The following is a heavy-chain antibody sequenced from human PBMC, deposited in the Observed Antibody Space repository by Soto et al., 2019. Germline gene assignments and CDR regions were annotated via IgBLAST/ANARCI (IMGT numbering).Heavy chain of an antibody. CDR1: GYTFTSYY. D-gene: IGHD3-22*01. Sequence: ASVKVSCKASGYTFTSYYMHWVRQAPGQGLDWMGKINPSGGSTSYAQKFQGRVTMTRDTSTSTVYMEMSSLRSEDTALFYCARDFTMIVVDPPHMDVWGQGTTVTVSS. CDR2: INPSGGST. V-gene: IGHV1-46*01. CDR3: ARDFTMIVVDPPHMDV. J-gene: IGHJ6*02.